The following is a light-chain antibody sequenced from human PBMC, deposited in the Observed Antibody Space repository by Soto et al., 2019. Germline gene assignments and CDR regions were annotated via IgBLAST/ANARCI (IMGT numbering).Light chain of an antibody. Sequence: AIRMTQSPSSFSASTGDRVTITCQASQGISSYLAWYQQKPGKAPKLLIYAASTLQSGVPSRFSGSGSGTDFTLTISCLQSEDFATYYCQQYYSYPITFRQGTRLEIK. J-gene: IGKJ5*01. CDR2: AAS. CDR1: QGISSY. V-gene: IGKV1-8*01. CDR3: QQYYSYPIT.